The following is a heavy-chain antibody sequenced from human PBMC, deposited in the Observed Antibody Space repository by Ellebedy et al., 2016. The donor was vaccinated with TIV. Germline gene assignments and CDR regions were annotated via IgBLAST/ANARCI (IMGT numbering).Heavy chain of an antibody. Sequence: GSLRLSCSASGFTFNEFVMHWIRQPPGKGLEWIGYVYYTGTTNYNPSLRSRVSISVDTSENQFSLNLNSVTAADTAVYFCARADWTYDILTGYSPNRFDYWGQGTLVSVSS. D-gene: IGHD3-9*01. CDR2: VYYTGTT. V-gene: IGHV4-59*01. J-gene: IGHJ4*02. CDR3: ARADWTYDILTGYSPNRFDY. CDR1: GFTFNEFV.